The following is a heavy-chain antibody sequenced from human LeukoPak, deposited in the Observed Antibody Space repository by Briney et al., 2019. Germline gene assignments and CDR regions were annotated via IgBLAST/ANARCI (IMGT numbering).Heavy chain of an antibody. V-gene: IGHV3-7*01. D-gene: IGHD2-15*01. CDR1: GFTFSTYW. CDR2: ISPDGSDK. Sequence: GGSLRLSCVASGFTFSTYWMNWVRQAPGKGLERVGTISPDGSDKYYVDSVKGRFTISRDNAKTSLYLQIDSLRADDTALYFCARGIVVVVGASDHFDYWGQGTLITVSS. CDR3: ARGIVVVVGASDHFDY. J-gene: IGHJ4*02.